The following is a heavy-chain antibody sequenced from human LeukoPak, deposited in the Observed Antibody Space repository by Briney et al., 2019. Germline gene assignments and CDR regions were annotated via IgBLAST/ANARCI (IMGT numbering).Heavy chain of an antibody. Sequence: GGSLRLSCAASGFTFSGYEMNWVRQAPGKGLEWVSYISTTGETIYYADSVKGRSTISRDNAKSSLYPQMNSLRAEDTAIYYCAREELVAAAFDHWGQGTLVTVSS. CDR3: AREELVAAAFDH. CDR1: GFTFSGYE. D-gene: IGHD2-15*01. V-gene: IGHV3-48*03. CDR2: ISTTGETI. J-gene: IGHJ4*02.